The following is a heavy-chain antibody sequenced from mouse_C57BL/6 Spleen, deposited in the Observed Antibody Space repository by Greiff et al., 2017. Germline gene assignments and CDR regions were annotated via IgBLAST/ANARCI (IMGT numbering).Heavy chain of an antibody. CDR2: ISDGGSYT. V-gene: IGHV5-4*01. J-gene: IGHJ4*01. CDR3: AREDWY. Sequence: EVKLVESGGGLVKPGGSLKLSCAASGFTFSSYAMSWVRQTPEKRLEWVATISDGGSYTYYPDNVKGRFTISRDNAKNNLYLQMSHLKSEDTAMYYCAREDWYWGQGTSGTVSS. CDR1: GFTFSSYA. D-gene: IGHD4-1*01.